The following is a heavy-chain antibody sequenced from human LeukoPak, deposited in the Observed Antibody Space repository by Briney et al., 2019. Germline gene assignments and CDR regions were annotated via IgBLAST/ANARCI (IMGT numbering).Heavy chain of an antibody. CDR3: ARMMVRGAMEFDP. CDR1: GFTFSSYG. V-gene: IGHV3-33*01. J-gene: IGHJ5*02. D-gene: IGHD3-10*01. Sequence: PGGSLRLSCAASGFTFSSYGMHWVRQAPGKGLEWVAVIWYDGSNKYYADSVKGRFTISRDNSKNTLYLQMNSLRAEDTAVYYCARMMVRGAMEFDPWGQGTLVTVSS. CDR2: IWYDGSNK.